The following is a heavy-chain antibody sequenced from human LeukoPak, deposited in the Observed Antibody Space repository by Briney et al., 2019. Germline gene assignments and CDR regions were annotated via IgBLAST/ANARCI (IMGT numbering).Heavy chain of an antibody. V-gene: IGHV1-69*04. CDR3: ARPARPYYYDGSGYED. CDR1: GGTFSSYA. D-gene: IGHD3-22*01. J-gene: IGHJ4*02. CDR2: IIPILGIA. Sequence: SVKVSCKASGGTFSSYAISWVRQAPGQGLEWMGRIIPILGIANYAQKFQGRVTITADKSTSTAYMELSSLRSEDTAVYYCARPARPYYYDGSGYEDWGQGALVTVSS.